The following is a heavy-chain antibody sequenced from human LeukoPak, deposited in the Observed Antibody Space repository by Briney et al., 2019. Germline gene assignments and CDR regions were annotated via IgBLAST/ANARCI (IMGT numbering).Heavy chain of an antibody. V-gene: IGHV4-34*01. D-gene: IGHD1-1*01. J-gene: IGHJ6*02. CDR2: INHRGTT. CDR3: ARIEYQLYYYGMDV. CDR1: GGSLSGYY. Sequence: SETLSLTCAVYGGSLSGYYWTWIRQPPGKGLEWIGEINHRGTTNYNPSLKSRVTMSEDTSKNQFSLKLSSVTAADTAVYYCARIEYQLYYYGMDVWGQGTTVTVSS.